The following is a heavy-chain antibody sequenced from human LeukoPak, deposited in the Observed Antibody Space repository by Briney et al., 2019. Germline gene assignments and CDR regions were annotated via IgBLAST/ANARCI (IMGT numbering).Heavy chain of an antibody. J-gene: IGHJ5*02. Sequence: KPSETLSLTCTVSGVSTSSTSYCWGWIRQPPGKGLEWIGSIYYSGRTYYNPSLKSRLTISVDTPKNQFSLKLSSVTAADTAVYYCAQSLGASTWFGNWFDPWGQGTLVTVSS. V-gene: IGHV4-39*01. CDR2: IYYSGRT. D-gene: IGHD3-10*01. CDR1: GVSTSSTSYC. CDR3: AQSLGASTWFGNWFDP.